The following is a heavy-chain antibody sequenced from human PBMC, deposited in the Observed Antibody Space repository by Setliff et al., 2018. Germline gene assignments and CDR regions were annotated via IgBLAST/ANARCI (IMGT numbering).Heavy chain of an antibody. CDR2: IYSKGSM. CDR3: ARGDSSGNNYPVLDY. Sequence: TLSLTCTVTGGSINSGPYYWTWIRQSAGKGLEWLGQIYSKGSMNYNPSLKSRVTIPADSSKSQFFPRLTSVTAADTAIYYCARGDSSGNNYPVLDYWGQGTRVTVSS. V-gene: IGHV4-61*09. CDR1: GGSINSGPYY. D-gene: IGHD5-18*01. J-gene: IGHJ4*02.